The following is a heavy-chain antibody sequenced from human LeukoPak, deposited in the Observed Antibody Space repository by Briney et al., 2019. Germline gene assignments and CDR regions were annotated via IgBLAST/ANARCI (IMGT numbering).Heavy chain of an antibody. V-gene: IGHV4-59*01. Sequence: TSETLSLTCTVSGGSISSYYWSWIRQPPGKGLEWIGYIYYSGSTNYNPSLKSRVTISVDTSKNQFSLKLSSVTAADTAVYYCARGRITMVRGVIPSYYYYMDVWGKGTTVTVSS. CDR1: GGSISSYY. J-gene: IGHJ6*03. CDR3: ARGRITMVRGVIPSYYYYMDV. D-gene: IGHD3-10*01. CDR2: IYYSGST.